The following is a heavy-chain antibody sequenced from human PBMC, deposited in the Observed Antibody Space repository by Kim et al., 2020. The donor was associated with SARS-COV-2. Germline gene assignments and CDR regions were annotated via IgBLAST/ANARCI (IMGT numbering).Heavy chain of an antibody. D-gene: IGHD5-12*01. CDR2: FDPEDGAT. Sequence: ASVKVSCKVFGFTLSELSMHWVRQAPGKGLKWMGGFDPEDGATNYAQKLKGRVTFTEDTSADTAYMELTSLKFDDTAVYYCTSGYSGYHHRIFDFWGQG. V-gene: IGHV1-24*01. CDR1: GFTLSELS. J-gene: IGHJ4*02. CDR3: TSGYSGYHHRIFDF.